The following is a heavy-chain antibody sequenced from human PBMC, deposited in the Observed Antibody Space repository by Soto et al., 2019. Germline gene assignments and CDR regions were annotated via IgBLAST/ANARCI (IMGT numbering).Heavy chain of an antibody. V-gene: IGHV1-46*01. CDR1: GYTFTSYY. CDR3: ARDLRYYDILTGHHGFDY. Sequence: ASVKVSCEASGYTFTSYYMHWVRQAPGQGLEWMGIINPSGGSTSYAQKFQGRVTMTRDTSTSTVYMELSSLRSEDTAVYYCARDLRYYDILTGHHGFDYWGQGTLVTVSS. CDR2: INPSGGST. D-gene: IGHD3-9*01. J-gene: IGHJ4*02.